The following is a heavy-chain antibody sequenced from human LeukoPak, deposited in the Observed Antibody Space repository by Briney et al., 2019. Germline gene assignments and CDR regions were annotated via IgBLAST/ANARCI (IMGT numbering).Heavy chain of an antibody. V-gene: IGHV4-59*01. D-gene: IGHD6-19*01. CDR1: GGSISSYY. J-gene: IGHJ5*02. Sequence: SETLSLTCTVSGGSISSYYWSWIRQPPGKGLEWIGYIYYSGSTNYNPSLKSRVTISVDTSKNQFSLRLSSVTAADTAVYYCARVAVAGRVRWFDPWGQGTLVTVSS. CDR3: ARVAVAGRVRWFDP. CDR2: IYYSGST.